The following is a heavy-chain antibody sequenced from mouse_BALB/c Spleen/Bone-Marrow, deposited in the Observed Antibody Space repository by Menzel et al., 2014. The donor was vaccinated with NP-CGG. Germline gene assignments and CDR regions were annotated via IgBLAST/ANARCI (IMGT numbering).Heavy chain of an antibody. CDR2: IDPRTANT. CDR1: DYTFTSYW. CDR3: ARYWDAY. J-gene: IGHJ3*01. Sequence: VQLQQSGAELAKPGASVKMSCKVSDYTFTSYWIHWVKQRPGQGLEWIGYIDPRTANTEYSQKFKDKATLTADKSSSTAYMQLSSPTSEDSAVYYCARYWDAYWGQGTLVTVSA. V-gene: IGHV1-7*01. D-gene: IGHD4-1*01.